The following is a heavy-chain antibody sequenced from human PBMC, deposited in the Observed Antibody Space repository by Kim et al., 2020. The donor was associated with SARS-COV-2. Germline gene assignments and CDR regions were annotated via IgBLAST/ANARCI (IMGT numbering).Heavy chain of an antibody. V-gene: IGHV1-18*01. CDR3: PRVRVNDYVWGSYRYIWFDP. D-gene: IGHD3-16*02. CDR1: GYTFTSYG. CDR2: ISAYNGNT. Sequence: ASVKVSCKASGYTFTSYGISWVRQAPGQGLEWMGWISAYNGNTNYAQKLQGRVTMTTDTSTSTAYMELRSLRSDDTAVYYCPRVRVNDYVWGSYRYIWFDPWGQGTLVTVSS. J-gene: IGHJ5*02.